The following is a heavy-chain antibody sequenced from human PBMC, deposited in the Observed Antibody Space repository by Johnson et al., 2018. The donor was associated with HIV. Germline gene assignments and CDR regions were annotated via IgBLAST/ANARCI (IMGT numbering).Heavy chain of an antibody. D-gene: IGHD1-20*01. J-gene: IGHJ3*02. Sequence: EVHLVESGGGLVQPGGSLRLSCAASGFTFSTYDMHWVRQTTGKGLEWVSAIGAAGDTYYADSVKGRFTISRDNSKNTVHLQMNSLRAEDTAVYYCARHNWNDLAFDIWGQGTMVTVSS. CDR2: IGAAGDT. CDR3: ARHNWNDLAFDI. CDR1: GFTFSTYD. V-gene: IGHV3-13*01.